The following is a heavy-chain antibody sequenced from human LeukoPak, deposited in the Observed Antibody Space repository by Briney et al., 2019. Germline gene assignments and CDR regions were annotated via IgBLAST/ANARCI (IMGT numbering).Heavy chain of an antibody. CDR3: ARTVTTSSYYFDY. CDR1: GYTFTTYG. CDR2: ISGYDGNT. J-gene: IGHJ4*01. D-gene: IGHD4-17*01. Sequence: GPSMKVSCKASGYTFTTYGVSWVRQAPGQGLEWMGWISGYDGNTNYAQKLRGRVTMTTDTSTSTAYMDLRSLRSDDTALYYCARTVTTSSYYFDYWGQGTLVPVSS. V-gene: IGHV1-18*01.